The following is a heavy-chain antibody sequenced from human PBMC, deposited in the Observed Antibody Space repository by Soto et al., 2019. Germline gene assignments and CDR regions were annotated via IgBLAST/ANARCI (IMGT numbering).Heavy chain of an antibody. Sequence: PSETLSLTCTVSGGSISGSTYYWDWIRQPPGKGREWIGAMYYTGNKNYNPSLESRVTMSVDTSKNQFSLKLSSVTPTDTAVYYCARRSSSSLGSLFDPWGRGILVTVSS. J-gene: IGHJ5*02. CDR3: ARRSSSSLGSLFDP. CDR1: GGSISGSTYY. D-gene: IGHD6-6*01. V-gene: IGHV4-39*01. CDR2: MYYTGNK.